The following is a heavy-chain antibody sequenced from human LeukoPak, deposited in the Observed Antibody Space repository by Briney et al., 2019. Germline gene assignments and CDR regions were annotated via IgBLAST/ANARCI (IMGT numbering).Heavy chain of an antibody. CDR2: ISSRSSYT. V-gene: IGHV3-21*03. CDR3: AKSPYDSSGYYED. Sequence: PGGPLRLSCAASGFTFSDYGMNWVRQTPGKGLEWVSSISSRSSYTYYADSVKGRFTISRDNSKNSLYLQMNSLSAEDTALYYCAKSPYDSSGYYEDWGQGTLVTVSS. CDR1: GFTFSDYG. D-gene: IGHD3-22*01. J-gene: IGHJ4*02.